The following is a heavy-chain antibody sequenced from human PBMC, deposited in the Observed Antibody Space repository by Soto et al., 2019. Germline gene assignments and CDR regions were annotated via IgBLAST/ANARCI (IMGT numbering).Heavy chain of an antibody. CDR3: GKTSCYLGLAH. V-gene: IGHV4-31*03. Sequence: SETMSLTCTVSGGSISGGGYYWSWIRQHPGKGLEWIGYIYYSGSTYYNPSLKSRVTISVDTSKTQFSLERSSVTAAVTAAYCCGKTSCYLGLAHRGQGTLVTVS. D-gene: IGHD3-10*02. CDR2: IYYSGST. J-gene: IGHJ1*01. CDR1: GGSISGGGYY.